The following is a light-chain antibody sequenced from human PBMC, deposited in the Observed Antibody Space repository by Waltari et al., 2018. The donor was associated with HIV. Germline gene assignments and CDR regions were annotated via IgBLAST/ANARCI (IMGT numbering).Light chain of an antibody. J-gene: IGLJ3*02. CDR2: EVT. CDR3: SSYTTSSTWV. Sequence: QSALTQPPSVSGSLGQSVTISCTGTSSDIGAYNRVSWYQQPPGTAPKLRIYEVTHRPSGVPVRFSGSKSGNTASLTISGLQADDEADYYCSSYTTSSTWVFGGGTKLIVL. V-gene: IGLV2-18*02. CDR1: SSDIGAYNR.